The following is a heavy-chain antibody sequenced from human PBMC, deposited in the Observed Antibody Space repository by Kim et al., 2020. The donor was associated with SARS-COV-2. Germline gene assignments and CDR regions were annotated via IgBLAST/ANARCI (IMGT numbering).Heavy chain of an antibody. Sequence: GGSLRLSCVASEFTVSTNYMRWVRQAPGKGMQWVSTIYADGSTYYADSVKGRFTISRDNSKNTLHLQMNFVRAEDTAVYCCARDRWEYRCVWYDNYYGMDVRGQGTTVTVSS. D-gene: IGHD6-6*01. J-gene: IGHJ6*02. CDR2: IYADGST. V-gene: IGHV3-53*01. CDR3: ARDRWEYRCVWYDNYYGMDV. CDR1: EFTVSTNY.